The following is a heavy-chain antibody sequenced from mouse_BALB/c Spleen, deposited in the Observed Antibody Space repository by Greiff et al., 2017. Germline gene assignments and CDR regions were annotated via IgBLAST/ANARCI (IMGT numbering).Heavy chain of an antibody. CDR1: GYTFTDYW. CDR2: IDTSDSYT. D-gene: IGHD1-1*01. CDR3: ARRRELREGYYAMDY. V-gene: IGHV1-69*01. Sequence: QVQLQQPGAELVMPGASVKMSCKASGYTFTDYWMHWVKQRPGQGLEWIGAIDTSDSYTSYNQKFKGKATLTVDESSSTAYMQLSSLTSEDSAVYYCARRRELREGYYAMDYWGQGTSVTVSS. J-gene: IGHJ4*01.